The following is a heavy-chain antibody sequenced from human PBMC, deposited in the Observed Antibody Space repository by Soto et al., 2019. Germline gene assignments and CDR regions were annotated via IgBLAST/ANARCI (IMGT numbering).Heavy chain of an antibody. Sequence: EVQLVETGGGLIQPGGSLRLSCAASGFSVGSNYMTWVRQSPGKGLEWVSLIYSNGDTDYEDSVKDRFSISRDNFKNTLYLQMNNLRAEDTAVYHCARKSDSSPVPEADGVWGRGTLVTVSS. D-gene: IGHD2-8*01. J-gene: IGHJ4*02. CDR3: ARKSDSSPVPEADGV. V-gene: IGHV3-53*02. CDR2: IYSNGDT. CDR1: GFSVGSNY.